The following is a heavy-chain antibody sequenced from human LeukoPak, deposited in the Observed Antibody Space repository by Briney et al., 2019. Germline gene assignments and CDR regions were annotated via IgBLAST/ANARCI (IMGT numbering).Heavy chain of an antibody. CDR2: INIYNNNT. J-gene: IGHJ3*02. CDR1: GYTFTSYS. D-gene: IGHD1-1*01. V-gene: IGHV1-18*01. Sequence: ASVKVSCKASGYTFTSYSVSWVRRAPGQGLEWMGWINIYNNNTNYAQKLQGRVTMTTDTSTSTAYMELRSLRSDDTAVYYCARTWKAFDIWGQGTVVTASS. CDR3: ARTWKAFDI.